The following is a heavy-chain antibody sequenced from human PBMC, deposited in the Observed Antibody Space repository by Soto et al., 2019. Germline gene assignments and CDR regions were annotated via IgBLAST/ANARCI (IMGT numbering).Heavy chain of an antibody. CDR1: GGSISSYY. V-gene: IGHV4-59*01. J-gene: IGHJ4*02. CDR2: IYYSGST. Sequence: PSETLSLTCTVSGGSISSYYWSWIRQPPGKGLEWIGYIYYSGSTNYNPSLKSRVTISVDTSKNQFSLKLSSVTAADTAVYYCTGGPGDFLTGSRPGRFAFWGQGPRVPVSS. D-gene: IGHD3-9*01. CDR3: TGGPGDFLTGSRPGRFAF.